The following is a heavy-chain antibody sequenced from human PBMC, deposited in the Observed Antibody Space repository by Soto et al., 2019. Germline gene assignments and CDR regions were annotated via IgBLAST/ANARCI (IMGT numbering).Heavy chain of an antibody. J-gene: IGHJ4*02. CDR1: GASIRSSTFY. CDR3: ARSHIVPRLFMYPYDY. V-gene: IGHV4-39*01. Sequence: SETLSLTCTVSGASIRSSTFYWGWIRQPPGKGLESIANIYYDGSTYYNPSLKSRVTISVDTSKNQFSLKLSFVTAADTVVYYCARSHIVPRLFMYPYDYWGQGTLVTVSS. D-gene: IGHD5-12*01. CDR2: IYYDGST.